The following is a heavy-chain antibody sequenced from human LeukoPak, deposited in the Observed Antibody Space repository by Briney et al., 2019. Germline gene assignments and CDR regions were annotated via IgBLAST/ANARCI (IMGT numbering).Heavy chain of an antibody. CDR3: ARNQPHSKYFDY. CDR2: IFTTGST. Sequence: SSETLSLTCSVSGGSINGGSYYWSWIRQPAGKPLEWIGHIFTTGSTSYNPSLRTRVTISEDSSKDQFSLNLKSVTAADTAVYYCARNQPHSKYFDYWGQGTLVTVSS. V-gene: IGHV4-61*09. CDR1: GGSINGGSYY. J-gene: IGHJ4*02.